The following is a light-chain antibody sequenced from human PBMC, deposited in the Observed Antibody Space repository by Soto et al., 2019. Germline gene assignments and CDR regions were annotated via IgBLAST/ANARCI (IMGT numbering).Light chain of an antibody. CDR2: EVN. CDR1: SSDVGDY. CDR3: SSYAGSNKLV. J-gene: IGLJ2*01. Sequence: QSVLTQPPSASGSPGQSVTISCTGTSSDVGDYVSWYQQHPGRAPELMIYEVNKRPSGVPDRFSGSKSGNTASLTVSGLQADDEADYYCSSYAGSNKLVFGGGTKLTVL. V-gene: IGLV2-8*01.